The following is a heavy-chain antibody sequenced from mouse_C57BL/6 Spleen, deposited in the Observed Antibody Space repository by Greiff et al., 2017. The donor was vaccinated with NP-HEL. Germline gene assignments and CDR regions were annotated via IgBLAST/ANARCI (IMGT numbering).Heavy chain of an antibody. CDR2: IYPGDGDT. J-gene: IGHJ4*01. CDR3: ARPYDYDGYAMDY. Sequence: QVHVKQSGPELVKPGASVKISCKASGYAFSSSWMNWVKQRPGKGLEWIGRIYPGDGDTNYNGKFKGKATLTADKSSSTAYMQLSSLTSEDSAVYFCARPYDYDGYAMDYWGQGTSVTVSS. CDR1: GYAFSSSW. D-gene: IGHD2-4*01. V-gene: IGHV1-82*01.